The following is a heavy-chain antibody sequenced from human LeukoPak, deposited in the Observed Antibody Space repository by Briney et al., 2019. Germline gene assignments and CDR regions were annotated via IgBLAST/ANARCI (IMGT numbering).Heavy chain of an antibody. Sequence: PGGSLRLSCATSEFISSSYALHWVRQAPGKGLEWVALISYDGNNKYYADSVKGRFTISRDNSKNTMYLQMNSLRAEDTSVYYCAKDLGDSGPTPDSDYWGQGTLVTVSS. V-gene: IGHV3-30-3*01. J-gene: IGHJ4*02. D-gene: IGHD1-26*01. CDR3: AKDLGDSGPTPDSDY. CDR2: ISYDGNNK. CDR1: EFISSSYA.